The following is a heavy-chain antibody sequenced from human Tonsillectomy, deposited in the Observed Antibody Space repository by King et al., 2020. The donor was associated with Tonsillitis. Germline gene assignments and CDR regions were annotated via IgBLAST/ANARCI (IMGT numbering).Heavy chain of an antibody. V-gene: IGHV4-39*01. D-gene: IGHD1-26*01. CDR3: ARYVSGSFDY. CDR2: MCYSWTI. J-gene: IGHJ4*02. Sequence: LQLQESGPGVVKPSETLSLTCTVSGGSISSSDHYWAWIRQPPGKGLEWIGDMCYSWTIFYSPSLKSRITISGGTSENRFSLKLRPVTAADTAVYFCARYVSGSFDYWGQGALVTVSS. CDR1: GGSISSSDHY.